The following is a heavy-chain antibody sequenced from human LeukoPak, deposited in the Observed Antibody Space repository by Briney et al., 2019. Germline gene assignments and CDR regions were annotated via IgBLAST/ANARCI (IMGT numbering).Heavy chain of an antibody. CDR2: IYYSGST. D-gene: IGHD7-27*01. V-gene: IGHV4-59*01. CDR1: GGSINSYY. CDR3: ARLDWGSGGSGSFDY. J-gene: IGHJ4*02. Sequence: PSETLSLTCTVSGGSINSYYWSWIRQPPGKGLEWIGYIYYSGSTYYNPSLKSRLTISVDSSNNQFSLDLSSVTAADTAVYYCARLDWGSGGSGSFDYWGQGTLVTVSS.